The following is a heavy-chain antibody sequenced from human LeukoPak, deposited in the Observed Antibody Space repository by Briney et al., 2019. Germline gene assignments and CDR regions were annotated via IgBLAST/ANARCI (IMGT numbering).Heavy chain of an antibody. D-gene: IGHD1-7*01. J-gene: IGHJ4*02. CDR2: ISGSGGST. CDR1: GFTFSSYA. Sequence: PGGSLRLSCAASGFTFSSYAMSWVRQAPGKGLEWVPAISGSGGSTYYADSVKGRFTISRDNSKNTLYLQMNSLRAEDTAVYYCTKAGTGTTTLTGFFDYWGQGTLVTVSS. V-gene: IGHV3-23*01. CDR3: TKAGTGTTTLTGFFDY.